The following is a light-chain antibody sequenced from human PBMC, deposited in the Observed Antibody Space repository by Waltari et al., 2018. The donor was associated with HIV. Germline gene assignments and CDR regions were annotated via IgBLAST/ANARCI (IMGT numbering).Light chain of an antibody. J-gene: IGKJ1*01. CDR3: QQFNNWPPA. CDR2: GAF. Sequence: EIVVTQSPATLSVSPGERATLSCRASQSISSNLAWYQQKPGQAPRLLIYGAFTRATGIPARFSGSGSGTEFTLTISSLQSEDFAVYYCQQFNNWPPAFGQGTKVEIK. V-gene: IGKV3-15*01. CDR1: QSISSN.